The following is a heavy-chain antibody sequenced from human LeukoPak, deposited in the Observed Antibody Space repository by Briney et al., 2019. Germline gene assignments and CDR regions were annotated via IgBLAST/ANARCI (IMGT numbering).Heavy chain of an antibody. V-gene: IGHV5-51*01. CDR1: GYIFTNYW. J-gene: IGHJ4*02. CDR3: ARRQYSGYDFDF. CDR2: IYPRDSDT. Sequence: GESLKISCKASGYIFTNYWIGWVRQMPGKGLEWMGIIYPRDSDTRYSPSFQGQATVSADKSISTAYLQLNTLEASDTTMYYCARRQYSGYDFDFWGQGTLVTVSS. D-gene: IGHD5-12*01.